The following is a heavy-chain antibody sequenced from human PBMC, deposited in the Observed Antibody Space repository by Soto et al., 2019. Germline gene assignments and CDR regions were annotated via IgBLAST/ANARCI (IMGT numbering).Heavy chain of an antibody. D-gene: IGHD1-26*01. V-gene: IGHV3-33*01. CDR3: ARDHPRPHSGSYLGAGYGMDV. CDR1: GFTFSSYG. J-gene: IGHJ6*02. Sequence: GGSLRLSCAASGFTFSSYGMHWVRQAPGKGLEWVAVIWYDGSNKYYADSVKGRFTISRDNSKNTLYLQMNSLRAEDTAVYYCARDHPRPHSGSYLGAGYGMDVWGQGTTVTVSS. CDR2: IWYDGSNK.